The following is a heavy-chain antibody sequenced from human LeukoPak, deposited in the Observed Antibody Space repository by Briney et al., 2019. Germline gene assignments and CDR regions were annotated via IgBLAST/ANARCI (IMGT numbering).Heavy chain of an antibody. D-gene: IGHD3-3*01. V-gene: IGHV3-9*01. Sequence: AGGSLRLSCAASGFTFDDYAMHWARQAPGKGLEWVSGISWNSGSIGYADSVKGRFTISRDNAKNSLYLQMNSLRAEDTALYYCAKEDFWSGNDEDNWFDPWGQGTLVTVSS. CDR1: GFTFDDYA. CDR3: AKEDFWSGNDEDNWFDP. CDR2: ISWNSGSI. J-gene: IGHJ5*02.